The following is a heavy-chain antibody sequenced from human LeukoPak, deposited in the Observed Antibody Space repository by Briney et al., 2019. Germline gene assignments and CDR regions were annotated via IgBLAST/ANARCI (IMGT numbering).Heavy chain of an antibody. V-gene: IGHV1-8*01. CDR3: ARGSSGWYGEHDY. J-gene: IGHJ4*02. D-gene: IGHD6-19*01. CDR2: MNANSGNT. CDR1: GYTFTSYD. Sequence: ASVKVSCKASGYTFTSYDINWVRQATGQGLGWMGWMNANSGNTGYAQKFQGRVTMTRNTSISTAYMELSSLRSEDTAVYYCARGSSGWYGEHDYWGQGTLVTVSS.